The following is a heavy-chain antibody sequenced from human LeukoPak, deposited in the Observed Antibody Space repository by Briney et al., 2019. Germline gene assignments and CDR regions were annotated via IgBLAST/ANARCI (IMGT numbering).Heavy chain of an antibody. CDR2: IRYDGSNK. CDR1: GSTFSSYG. J-gene: IGHJ1*01. V-gene: IGHV3-30*02. Sequence: GGSLRLSCAASGSTFSSYGMHWVRQAPGKGLEWVAFIRYDGSNKYYADSVKGRFTISRDNSKNTLYLQMNSLRAEDTAVYYCAKDSGSGWYPEYFQHWGQGTLVTVSS. CDR3: AKDSGSGWYPEYFQH. D-gene: IGHD6-19*01.